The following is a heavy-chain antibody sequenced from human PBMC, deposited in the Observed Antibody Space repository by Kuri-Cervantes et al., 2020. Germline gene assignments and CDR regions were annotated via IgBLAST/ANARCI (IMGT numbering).Heavy chain of an antibody. D-gene: IGHD2-2*01. CDR2: IYYSGST. V-gene: IGHV4-31*03. Sequence: SETLSLTCTVSGGSISSGGYYWSWIRQHPGKGLEWIGYIYYSGSTYYNPSLKSRVTISVDTSKNQFSLKLSSVTAADTAVYYCARTVTPVPAANNWFDPWGQGTLVTVSS. CDR1: GGSISSGGYY. CDR3: ARTVTPVPAANNWFDP. J-gene: IGHJ5*02.